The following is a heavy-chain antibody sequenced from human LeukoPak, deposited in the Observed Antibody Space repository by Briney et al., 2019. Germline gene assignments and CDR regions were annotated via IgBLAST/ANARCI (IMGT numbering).Heavy chain of an antibody. Sequence: ASVKVSCKASGYTFTSYGISWVRQAPGQGLEWMGWISAYNGNTNYAQKLQGRVTMTTDTSTSTAYMELRSLRSDDTAVYYCARMQRGYDTNYYYYGMDVWGQGTMVTVSS. CDR3: ARMQRGYDTNYYYYGMDV. J-gene: IGHJ6*02. V-gene: IGHV1-18*01. CDR1: GYTFTSYG. CDR2: ISAYNGNT. D-gene: IGHD5-12*01.